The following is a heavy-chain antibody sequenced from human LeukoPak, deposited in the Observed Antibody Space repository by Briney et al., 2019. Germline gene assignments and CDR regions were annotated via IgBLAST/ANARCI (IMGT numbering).Heavy chain of an antibody. CDR2: INPNSGGT. V-gene: IGHV1-2*02. D-gene: IGHD2-8*01. CDR1: GYTFTGYY. J-gene: IGHJ6*03. Sequence: ASVKVSCKASGYTFTGYYMHWVRQAPGQGLEWMGWINPNSGGTNYAQKFQGRVTMTSDTSISTAYMEMSSLTSDDTAVYYCARSAGHCNNGVCFTDYYIDVWGTGTTVTVSS. CDR3: ARSAGHCNNGVCFTDYYIDV.